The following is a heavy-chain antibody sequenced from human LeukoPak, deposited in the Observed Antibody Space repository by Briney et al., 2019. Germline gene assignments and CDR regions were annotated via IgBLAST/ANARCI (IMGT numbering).Heavy chain of an antibody. CDR3: ARAVRGVNIYDY. J-gene: IGHJ4*02. V-gene: IGHV3-30*04. Sequence: GRSLRLSCAASGFTFSSYAMHWVRQAPGKGLEWVAVISYDGSNKYYADSVKGRFTISRDNSKNTLYLQMNSLRAEDTAVYYCARAVRGVNIYDYWGRGTLVTVSS. D-gene: IGHD3-10*01. CDR1: GFTFSSYA. CDR2: ISYDGSNK.